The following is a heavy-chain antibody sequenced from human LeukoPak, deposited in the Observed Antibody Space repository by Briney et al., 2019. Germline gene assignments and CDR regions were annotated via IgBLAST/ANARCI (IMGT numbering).Heavy chain of an antibody. D-gene: IGHD6-25*01. CDR2: INPNSGGT. CDR1: GYTFTGYY. CDR3: AREGHSSGSLGNDY. J-gene: IGHJ4*02. Sequence: ASVKVSCKASGYTFTGYYMHWVRQAPGQGLEWMGWINPNSGGTNYAQKFQGRVTMTRDTSISTAYMELSRLRSDDTAVYYCAREGHSSGSLGNDYWGQGTLVTVSS. V-gene: IGHV1-2*02.